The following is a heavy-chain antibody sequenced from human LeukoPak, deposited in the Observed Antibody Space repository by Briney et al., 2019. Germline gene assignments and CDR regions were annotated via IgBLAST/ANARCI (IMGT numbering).Heavy chain of an antibody. CDR1: GFTFTSSA. Sequence: SVKVSCKASGFTFTSSAMQWVRQARGQRLEWIGWIVVGSGNTNYAQKFQERVTITRDMSTSTAYMELSSLRSEDMAVYYCAAEQSAYYCDSSGYVYWGQGTLVTVSS. CDR2: IVVGSGNT. CDR3: AAEQSAYYCDSSGYVY. J-gene: IGHJ4*02. D-gene: IGHD3-22*01. V-gene: IGHV1-58*02.